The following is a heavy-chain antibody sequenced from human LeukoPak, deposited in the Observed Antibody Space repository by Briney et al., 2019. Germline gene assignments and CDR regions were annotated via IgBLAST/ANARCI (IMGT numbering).Heavy chain of an antibody. CDR1: GGSISSYY. Sequence: SETLSLTCTVSGGSISSYYWSWIRQPPGKGLEWIGYIYYSGSTNYNPSLKSRVTISVDTSKNQFSLKLSSVTAADTAVYYCAGVGLYCSGGSCYPNWFDPWGQGTLVTVSS. V-gene: IGHV4-59*01. CDR3: AGVGLYCSGGSCYPNWFDP. J-gene: IGHJ5*02. CDR2: IYYSGST. D-gene: IGHD2-15*01.